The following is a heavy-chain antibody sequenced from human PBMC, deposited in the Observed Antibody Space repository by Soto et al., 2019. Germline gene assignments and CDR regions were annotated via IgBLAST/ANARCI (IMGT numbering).Heavy chain of an antibody. D-gene: IGHD5-18*01. CDR1: GFTFSDYY. CDR3: ARVQGYSYEYWFDP. V-gene: IGHV3-11*01. J-gene: IGHJ5*02. CDR2: XXSXXSXX. Sequence: PGGSLRLSCAASGFTFSDYYISWIRQAPGKGLEWVSYXXSXXSXXXXXDXXXGRFTISRDNAKNSLYLQMNSLRAEDTAVYYCARVQGYSYEYWFDPWGQGTLVTVSS.